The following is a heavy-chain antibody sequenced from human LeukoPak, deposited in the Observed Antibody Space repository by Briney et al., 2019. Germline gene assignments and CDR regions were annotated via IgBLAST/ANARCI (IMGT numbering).Heavy chain of an antibody. Sequence: SVKVSCKASGGTFSSYAISWVRQAPGQGLEWMGRIIPILGIANYAQKFQGRVTITADKSTSTAYMELSSLRSEDTAVYYCAREGIYCSGGSCRDAFDIWGQGTMVTVSS. J-gene: IGHJ3*02. CDR3: AREGIYCSGGSCRDAFDI. D-gene: IGHD2-15*01. V-gene: IGHV1-69*04. CDR2: IIPILGIA. CDR1: GGTFSSYA.